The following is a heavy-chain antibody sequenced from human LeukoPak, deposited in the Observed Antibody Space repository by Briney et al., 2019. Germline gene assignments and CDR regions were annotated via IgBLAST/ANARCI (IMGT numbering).Heavy chain of an antibody. J-gene: IGHJ6*02. D-gene: IGHD4-11*01. CDR3: ARAVPYSNYVNYYGMDV. CDR1: GYTFTSYG. V-gene: IGHV1-18*01. CDR2: ISAYNGNT. Sequence: ASVKVSCKASGYTFTSYGIGWVRQAPGQGLEWMGWISAYNGNTNYAQKLQGRVTMTTDTSTSTAYMELRSLRSDDTAVYYCARAVPYSNYVNYYGMDVWGQGTTVTVSS.